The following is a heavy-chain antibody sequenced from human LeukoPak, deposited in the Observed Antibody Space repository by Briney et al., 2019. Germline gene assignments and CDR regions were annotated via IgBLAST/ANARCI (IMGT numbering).Heavy chain of an antibody. Sequence: SETLSLTCTVSGGSISSYYWSWIRQPAGKGLEWIGRIYTSGSTTYNPSLKSRVTMSVDTSKNQFSLKLSSVTAADTAVYYCARGGSYSSGWYIYYFDYWGQGTLVTVSS. CDR2: IYTSGST. CDR3: ARGGSYSSGWYIYYFDY. V-gene: IGHV4-4*07. J-gene: IGHJ4*02. D-gene: IGHD6-19*01. CDR1: GGSISSYY.